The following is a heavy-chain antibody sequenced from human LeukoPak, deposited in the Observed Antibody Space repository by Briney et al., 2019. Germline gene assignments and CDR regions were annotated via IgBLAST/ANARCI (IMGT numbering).Heavy chain of an antibody. CDR2: ISSDGGST. J-gene: IGHJ4*02. D-gene: IGHD2-2*02. CDR3: ATGGKYCSSTRCYMTPSDY. V-gene: IGHV3-64*01. Sequence: PGGSLRLSCAASGFTFSSYAMHWVRQAPGKGLEYVSDISSDGGSTYYANSVKGRFTISRDNSKNTLYLQMGSLRAEDMAVYYCATGGKYCSSTRCYMTPSDYWGQGTLVTVSS. CDR1: GFTFSSYA.